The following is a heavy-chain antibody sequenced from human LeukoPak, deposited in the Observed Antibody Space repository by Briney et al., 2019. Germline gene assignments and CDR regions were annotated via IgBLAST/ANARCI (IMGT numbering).Heavy chain of an antibody. J-gene: IGHJ4*02. CDR1: GFTFSTYA. CDR3: AKVPHYPFIYFDS. CDR2: ISSDGDST. V-gene: IGHV3-64*01. Sequence: PGGSLRLSCAASGFTFSTYAMHWVRQAPGKGLEYVSAISSDGDSTYYANSVKGRFTISRDNSKNTLSLQMDSLRAEDTAVYYCAKVPHYPFIYFDSWGQGSLVTVSS. D-gene: IGHD3-10*01.